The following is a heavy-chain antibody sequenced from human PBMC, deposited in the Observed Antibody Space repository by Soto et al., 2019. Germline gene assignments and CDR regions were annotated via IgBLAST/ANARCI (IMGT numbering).Heavy chain of an antibody. J-gene: IGHJ4*02. CDR2: IRSKAYGGTT. Sequence: PGGSLRLSCTASGFTFGGYAMSWFRQAPGKGLEWVGFIRSKAYGGTTEYAASVKGRFTISRDDPKSIAYLQMNSLKTEDTAVYYCTRVKNVDILTGYYTRAFDYWGQGTLVTVSS. CDR3: TRVKNVDILTGYYTRAFDY. D-gene: IGHD3-9*01. V-gene: IGHV3-49*03. CDR1: GFTFGGYA.